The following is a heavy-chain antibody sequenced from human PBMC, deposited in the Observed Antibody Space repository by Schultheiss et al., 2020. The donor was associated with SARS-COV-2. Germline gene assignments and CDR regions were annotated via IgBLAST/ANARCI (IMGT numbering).Heavy chain of an antibody. CDR1: GFTFSSYG. CDR2: IWYDGSNK. D-gene: IGHD6-13*01. J-gene: IGHJ4*02. CDR3: ASGGSGSSWPGSGFEFSDY. Sequence: GGSLRLSCAASGFTFSSYGMHWVRQAPGKGLEWVAVIWYDGSNKYYADSVKGRFTISRDNSKNTLYLQMNSLRAEDTAVYYCASGGSGSSWPGSGFEFSDYWGQGTLVTVSS. V-gene: IGHV3-33*01.